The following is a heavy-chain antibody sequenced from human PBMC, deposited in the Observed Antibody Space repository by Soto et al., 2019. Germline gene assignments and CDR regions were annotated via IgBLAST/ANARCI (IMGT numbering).Heavy chain of an antibody. D-gene: IGHD5-18*01. CDR2: ISSRGDRA. V-gene: IGHV3-23*01. J-gene: IGHJ6*02. CDR1: GFTFSRYA. Sequence: GGSLRLSCAGSGFTFSRYAMNWVRQAPGKGLEWVSIISSRGDRASYAESVKGRFTISRDDSKNTLFLHMNSLGAEDTAVYYCAKETGYSYGFQPNALDVWGQGTTVTVSS. CDR3: AKETGYSYGFQPNALDV.